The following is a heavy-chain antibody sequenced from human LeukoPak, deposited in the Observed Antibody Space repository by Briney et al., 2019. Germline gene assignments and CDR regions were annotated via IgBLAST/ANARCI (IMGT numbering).Heavy chain of an antibody. CDR1: GYTFTGYY. D-gene: IGHD1-26*01. CDR3: ARDGNFDY. Sequence: SVKVTCKASGYTFTGYYMHWVRQPPRHVLEWMGWTSTNSGGTSYAQKFQGRVTMTRETSISTAYMELSSLRSDDTAVYYCARDGNFDYWGQGTLVTVSS. CDR2: TSTNSGGT. V-gene: IGHV1-2*02. J-gene: IGHJ4*02.